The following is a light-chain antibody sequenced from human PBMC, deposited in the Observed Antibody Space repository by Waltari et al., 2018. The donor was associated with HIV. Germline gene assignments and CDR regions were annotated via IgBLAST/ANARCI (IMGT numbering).Light chain of an antibody. CDR1: SSDVGGYNY. CDR3: SSYTTSSTLV. J-gene: IGLJ3*02. Sequence: QSALTQPASVSGSPGQSITISCTGTSSDVGGYNYVSWYHQHPGKAPKLMIYEVSNRPSGVSNRFSGSKSGNTASLTMSGLQAEDEADYYCSSYTTSSTLVFGGGTNLTVL. CDR2: EVS. V-gene: IGLV2-14*01.